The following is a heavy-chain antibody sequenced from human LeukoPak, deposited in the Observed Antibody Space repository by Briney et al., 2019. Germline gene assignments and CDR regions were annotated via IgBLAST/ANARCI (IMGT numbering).Heavy chain of an antibody. J-gene: IGHJ6*02. D-gene: IGHD3-3*01. CDR1: GYTFSSYA. Sequence: GGYLRLSCAASGYTFSSYAMSWVRQAPGKGLEWVSAISGSGGSTYYADSVKGRFTISRDNSKNTLYLQMNSLRAEDTAVYYRAKGSGSPIFYGMDVWGQGTTVTVSS. CDR3: AKGSGSPIFYGMDV. CDR2: ISGSGGST. V-gene: IGHV3-23*01.